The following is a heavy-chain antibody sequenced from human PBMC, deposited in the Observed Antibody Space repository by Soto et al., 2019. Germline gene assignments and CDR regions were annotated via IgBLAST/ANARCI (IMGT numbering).Heavy chain of an antibody. CDR1: GYAISSGFY. J-gene: IGHJ4*02. D-gene: IGHD3-10*01. CDR2: IYFTGTT. Sequence: SETLSLTCDVSGYAISSGFYWAWIRQPPGKRLEWIGNIYFTGTTSYNPSLRTRVTMSVDTSKNQFSLRLSSVTAADTAVFYCARVRRIGMSGSPGDSWGQGTQVTVSS. CDR3: ARVRRIGMSGSPGDS. V-gene: IGHV4-38-2*01.